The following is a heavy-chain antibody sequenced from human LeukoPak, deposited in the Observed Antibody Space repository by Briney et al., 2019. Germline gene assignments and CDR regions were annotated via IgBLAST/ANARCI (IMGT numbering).Heavy chain of an antibody. J-gene: IGHJ3*02. CDR2: IFHSGST. CDR1: GGSISSSNW. Sequence: PSGTLSLTCAVSGGSISSSNWWSWVRQPPGRGLEWIGEIFHSGSTNYNPSLKSRVTISVDTSKNQFSLKLSSVTAADTAVYFCARDLSVNAFDIWGQGTLVTVSS. CDR3: ARDLSVNAFDI. D-gene: IGHD2/OR15-2a*01. V-gene: IGHV4-4*02.